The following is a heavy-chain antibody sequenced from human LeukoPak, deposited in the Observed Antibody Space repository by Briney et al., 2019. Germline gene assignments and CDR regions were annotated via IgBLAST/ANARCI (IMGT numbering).Heavy chain of an antibody. V-gene: IGHV3-30*03. J-gene: IGHJ4*02. D-gene: IGHD6-13*01. Sequence: GGSLRLSCAASGFTFSSYGMHWVRQAPGKGLEWVAVISYDGSNKYYADSVKGRFTTSRDNSKNTLYLQMNSLRAEDTAVYYCAGLPIAAAGIWGQGTLVTVSS. CDR1: GFTFSSYG. CDR2: ISYDGSNK. CDR3: AGLPIAAAGI.